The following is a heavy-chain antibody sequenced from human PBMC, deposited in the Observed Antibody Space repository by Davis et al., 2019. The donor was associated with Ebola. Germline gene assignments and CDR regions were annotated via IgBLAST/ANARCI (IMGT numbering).Heavy chain of an antibody. V-gene: IGHV3-49*04. CDR2: IRTQTFDATA. J-gene: IGHJ4*02. CDR3: TRVRDSRGYYYGAMAY. D-gene: IGHD3-22*01. CDR1: GYTFGEHA. Sequence: GGSQRLSCTGSGYTFGEHAMHWVRQAPGKGLEWVGFIRTQTFDATAEYAASVRCRFTISRDDSKNIIYLQMSILNTEDTAIYYCTRVRDSRGYYYGAMAYWGQGTVVTVSS.